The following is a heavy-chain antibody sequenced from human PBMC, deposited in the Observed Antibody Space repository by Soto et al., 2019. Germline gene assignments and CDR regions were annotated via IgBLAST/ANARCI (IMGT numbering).Heavy chain of an antibody. CDR3: ARLDYDLWSGPGNWLDP. CDR2: IIDSGYT. V-gene: IGHV4-39*01. D-gene: IGHD3-3*01. J-gene: IGHJ5*02. CDR1: GGSISGSSYY. Sequence: SETLSLTCTVSGGSISGSSYYWGWIRQPPGKGLEWIGHIIDSGYTYYNPSLKSRVTISVDTSTNKFSLKWSSVTAADTAIYYCARLDYDLWSGPGNWLDPWGQGTLVTVSS.